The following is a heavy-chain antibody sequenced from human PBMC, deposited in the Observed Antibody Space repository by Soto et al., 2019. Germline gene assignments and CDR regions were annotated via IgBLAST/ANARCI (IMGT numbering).Heavy chain of an antibody. CDR2: INPNSGGT. D-gene: IGHD3-3*01. CDR3: ARDPPHYDFWSGYVPPDYYNHGMDV. J-gene: IGHJ6*02. CDR1: GYTFTGYY. Sequence: GASVKVSCKASGYTFTGYYMHWVRQAPGQGLEWMGWINPNSGGTNYAQKFQGRVTMTRDTSISTAYMELSRLRSDDTAVYYCARDPPHYDFWSGYVPPDYYNHGMDVWGQGTTVTVSS. V-gene: IGHV1-2*02.